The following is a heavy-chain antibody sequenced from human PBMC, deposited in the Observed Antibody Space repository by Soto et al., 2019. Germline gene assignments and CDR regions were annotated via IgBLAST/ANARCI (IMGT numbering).Heavy chain of an antibody. CDR2: IGPESGAT. V-gene: IGHV1-2*02. Sequence: GASVKVSCKASGYTLTGHYIHWVRQAPEQGPEWMGEIGPESGATRYAQKFQGRVTMTGDMSITTVYMELNNLSPDDTAVYFCGRGRSGQIVVFYWGQGTPVTVSS. CDR1: GYTLTGHY. J-gene: IGHJ4*02. D-gene: IGHD1-26*01. CDR3: GRGRSGQIVVFY.